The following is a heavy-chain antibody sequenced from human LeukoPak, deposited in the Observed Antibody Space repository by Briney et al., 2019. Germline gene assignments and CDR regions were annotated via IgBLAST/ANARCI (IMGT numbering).Heavy chain of an antibody. CDR2: VDYSGST. Sequence: SETLSLTCTVSGGSISTYYWSWIRQPPGKGLEWIAYVDYSGSTNYNPSLKSRFTISVDTSKNQLSLNMRSVTAADTAVFYCAGGIAHNWFDPWGQGTLVTVSS. D-gene: IGHD2-21*01. CDR1: GGSISTYY. J-gene: IGHJ5*02. V-gene: IGHV4-59*08. CDR3: AGGIAHNWFDP.